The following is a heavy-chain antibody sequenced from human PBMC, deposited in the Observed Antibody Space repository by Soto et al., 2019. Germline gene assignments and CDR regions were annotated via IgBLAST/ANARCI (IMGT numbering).Heavy chain of an antibody. CDR1: GGSVNSGGYH. Sequence: SETLSLTCTVSGGSVNSGGYHWSWIRQHPGKGLEWIGDIYYSGSTYYNPSLKSRVTISIDTSTNHFSLHLSALTAADTAVYFCARAPSPSWNYYGMDVWGQGTTVTVSS. D-gene: IGHD2-2*01. V-gene: IGHV4-31*03. J-gene: IGHJ6*02. CDR2: IYYSGST. CDR3: ARAPSPSWNYYGMDV.